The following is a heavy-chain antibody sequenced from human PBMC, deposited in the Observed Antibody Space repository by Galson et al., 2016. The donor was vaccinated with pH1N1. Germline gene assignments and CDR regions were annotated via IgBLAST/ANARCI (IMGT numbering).Heavy chain of an antibody. CDR3: ARERYSGTFYDAFDI. J-gene: IGHJ3*02. CDR1: GFTFSRHS. V-gene: IGHV3-48*01. CDR2: ISGESYTK. Sequence: SLRLSCAGSGFTFSRHSINWVRQAPGKGLEWVSYISGESYTKYYADSLKDRLSISRDNVKNSVYLQIDSLRAEDTAVYYCARERYSGTFYDAFDIWGQGTMVSVSP. D-gene: IGHD1-26*01.